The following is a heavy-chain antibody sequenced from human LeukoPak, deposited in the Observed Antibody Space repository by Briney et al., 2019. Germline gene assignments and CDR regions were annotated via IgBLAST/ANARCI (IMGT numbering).Heavy chain of an antibody. V-gene: IGHV4-38-2*02. CDR3: ARLIAARFERIDY. CDR2: IYHSGNT. CDR1: GYSISTSYY. D-gene: IGHD6-6*01. Sequence: SETLSLTCTVSGYSISTSYYWGWIRQPPGKGLEWIGSIYHSGNTYYNPSLKSRVTISVDTSKNQFSLKLNSVTAADTAVYYCARLIAARFERIDYWGQGTLVTVSS. J-gene: IGHJ4*02.